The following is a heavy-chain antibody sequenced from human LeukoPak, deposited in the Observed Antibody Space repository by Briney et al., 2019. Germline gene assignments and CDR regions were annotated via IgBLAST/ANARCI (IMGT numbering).Heavy chain of an antibody. CDR1: GDSVFSNTAA. J-gene: IGHJ4*02. V-gene: IGHV6-1*01. CDR2: TYYRSKWYN. D-gene: IGHD6-19*01. Sequence: SQTLSLTCAISGDSVFSNTAAWNWIRQSPSRGLEWLGRTYYRSKWYNDYAVSVKSRITINPDTSKNHVSLQLNSVTPEDAAVYYCARTTGWFNLVDYWGQGTLVTVSS. CDR3: ARTTGWFNLVDY.